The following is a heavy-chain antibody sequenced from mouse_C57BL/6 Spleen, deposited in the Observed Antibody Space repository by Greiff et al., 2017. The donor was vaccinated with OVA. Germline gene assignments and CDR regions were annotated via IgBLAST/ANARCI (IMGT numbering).Heavy chain of an antibody. CDR1: GFTFSSYT. J-gene: IGHJ2*01. D-gene: IGHD1-1*01. CDR3: ARGTTVVATRRYYFDY. Sequence: EVQGVESGGGLVKPGGSLKLSCAASGFTFSSYTMSWVRQTPEKRLEWVATISGGGGNTYYPDSVKGRFTISRDNAKNTLYLQMSSLRSEDTALYYCARGTTVVATRRYYFDYWGQGTTLTVSS. V-gene: IGHV5-9*01. CDR2: ISGGGGNT.